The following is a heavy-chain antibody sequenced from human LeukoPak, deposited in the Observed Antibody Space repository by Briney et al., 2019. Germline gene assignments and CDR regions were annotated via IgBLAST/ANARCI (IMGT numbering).Heavy chain of an antibody. D-gene: IGHD2-2*01. J-gene: IGHJ6*02. V-gene: IGHV4-4*09. CDR2: IYSSGST. CDR1: GGSINSYY. Sequence: SETLSLTCTVSGGSINSYYWSWIRQPPGKGLEWIGYIYSSGSTSYNPSLKSRVTISLDTSKNQFSLKLSSVTAADTAVYYCARRPLSYADYYYYGMDVWGQGTTVTVSS. CDR3: ARRPLSYADYYYYGMDV.